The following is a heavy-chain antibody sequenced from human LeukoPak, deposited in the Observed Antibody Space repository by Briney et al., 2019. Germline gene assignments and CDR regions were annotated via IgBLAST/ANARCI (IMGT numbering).Heavy chain of an antibody. CDR1: GFTFSTYG. J-gene: IGHJ3*02. CDR2: IRYDGSNK. CDR3: AKDLPSNGELPSAFDI. Sequence: PGGSLRLTCAASGFTFSTYGMHWVRQAPGKGLEWVAFIRYDGSNKYYADSVKGWFTISRDNSKNTLYLQMNSLRAEDTAVYYCAKDLPSNGELPSAFDIWGQGTMVTVSS. V-gene: IGHV3-30*02. D-gene: IGHD2-8*01.